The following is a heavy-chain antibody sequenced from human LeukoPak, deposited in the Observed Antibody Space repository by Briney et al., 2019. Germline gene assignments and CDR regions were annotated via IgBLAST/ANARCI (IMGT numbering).Heavy chain of an antibody. J-gene: IGHJ4*02. CDR3: ARDPTGPLYSSSWYPPYFDY. CDR1: GFTFSSYA. D-gene: IGHD6-13*01. V-gene: IGHV3-30-3*01. CDR2: ISYDGSNK. Sequence: GGSLRLSCAASGFTFSSYAMHWVRQAPGKGLEWVAVISYDGSNKYYADSVKGRFTISRDNSKDTLYLQMNSLRAEDTAVYYCARDPTGPLYSSSWYPPYFDYWGQGTLVTVSS.